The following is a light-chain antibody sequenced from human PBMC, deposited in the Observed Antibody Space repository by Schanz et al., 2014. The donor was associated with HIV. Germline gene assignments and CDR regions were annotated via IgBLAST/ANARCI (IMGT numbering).Light chain of an antibody. CDR3: SSYAGNNNLV. Sequence: QSALTQPPSASGSPGQSVTISCTGTSSDVGGYNYVSWYQQHPGKAPKLMIYEVNKRPSGVPDRFSGSKSGNTASLTVSGLQAEDEGDFYCSSYAGNNNLVFGGGTKLTVL. J-gene: IGLJ3*02. CDR2: EVN. CDR1: SSDVGGYNY. V-gene: IGLV2-8*01.